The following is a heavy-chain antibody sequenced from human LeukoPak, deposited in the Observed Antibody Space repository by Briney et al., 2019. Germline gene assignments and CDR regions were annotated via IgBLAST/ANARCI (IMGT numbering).Heavy chain of an antibody. V-gene: IGHV4-59*01. D-gene: IGHD6-13*01. J-gene: IGHJ6*02. Sequence: SETLSLTCTVSGGSISSYYWSWIRQPPAKGLDWIGYIYYSGSTNYNPSLKSRVTISVDPSKNQFSLKLSSLTAADTAVYYCARSGAAAGYYYYGMDVWGQGTTVTVSS. CDR1: GGSISSYY. CDR3: ARSGAAAGYYYYGMDV. CDR2: IYYSGST.